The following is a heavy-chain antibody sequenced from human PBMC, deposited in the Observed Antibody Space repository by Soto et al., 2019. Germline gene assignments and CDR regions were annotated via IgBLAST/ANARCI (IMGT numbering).Heavy chain of an antibody. CDR2: VSPKSGNT. D-gene: IGHD1-1*01. J-gene: IGHJ1*01. CDR3: ARGRTVSSIGPLLF. Sequence: QIQLVQSGAEVKKPGASVKVSCKAPGYNFFDYGVSWVRQAPGQGLGWRGWVSPKSGNTDYARKVQSRVTMTTDTSTRTAYMELRGVRSDDTAVYYCARGRTVSSIGPLLFWGQGTLGSDAS. CDR1: GYNFFDYG. V-gene: IGHV1-18*01.